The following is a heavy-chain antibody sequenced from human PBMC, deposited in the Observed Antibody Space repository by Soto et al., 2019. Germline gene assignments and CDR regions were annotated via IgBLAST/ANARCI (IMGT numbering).Heavy chain of an antibody. Sequence: GGSLRLSCTASGFTFGDYAMSWFRQAPGKGLEWVGFIRSKAYGGTTEYAASVKGRFTISRDDSKSIAYLQMNSLKTEDTAVYYCTEEYYDILTGSVWFDPWGQGTLVTVSS. CDR1: GFTFGDYA. V-gene: IGHV3-49*03. D-gene: IGHD3-9*01. CDR2: IRSKAYGGTT. CDR3: TEEYYDILTGSVWFDP. J-gene: IGHJ5*02.